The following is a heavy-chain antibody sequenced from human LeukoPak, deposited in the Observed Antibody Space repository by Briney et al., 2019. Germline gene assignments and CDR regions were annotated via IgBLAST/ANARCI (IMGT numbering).Heavy chain of an antibody. Sequence: SETLSLTCTVSGGSISSYYWSWIRQPAGKGLEWIGRIYTSGSTNYNPSLQSRVTMPVDTSKNQFSLKLSSVTAADTAVYYCARGSGYTYGYPFDSWGQGTLVTVSS. CDR2: IYTSGST. CDR3: ARGSGYTYGYPFDS. CDR1: GGSISSYY. V-gene: IGHV4-4*07. J-gene: IGHJ4*02. D-gene: IGHD5-18*01.